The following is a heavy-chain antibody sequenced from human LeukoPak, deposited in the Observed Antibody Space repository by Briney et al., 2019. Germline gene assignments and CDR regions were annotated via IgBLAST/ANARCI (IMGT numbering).Heavy chain of an antibody. J-gene: IGHJ4*02. V-gene: IGHV3-66*02. CDR2: FYSGGST. CDR1: GFTVSSNY. CDR3: ASRYPNYYDSSGYYVES. Sequence: GGSLRLSCAASGFTVSSNYMSWVRQAPGKGLEWVSVFYSGGSTYYADSVKGRFTISRDNSKNTLYLQMNSLRAEDTAVYYCASRYPNYYDSSGYYVESWGQGTLVTVSS. D-gene: IGHD3-22*01.